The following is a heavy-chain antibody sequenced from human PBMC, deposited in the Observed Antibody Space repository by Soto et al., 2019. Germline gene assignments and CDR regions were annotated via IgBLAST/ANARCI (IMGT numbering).Heavy chain of an antibody. Sequence: PSETLSLTCTVSGGSISSYYWSWIRQPPGKGLEWIGYIYYSGSTNYNPSLKSRVTISVDTSKNQFSLKLSSVTAADTAVYYCARSYYDFWSGPKSPPKDKYYMDVWGKGTTVTVSS. J-gene: IGHJ6*03. CDR1: GGSISSYY. V-gene: IGHV4-59*01. D-gene: IGHD3-3*01. CDR2: IYYSGST. CDR3: ARSYYDFWSGPKSPPKDKYYMDV.